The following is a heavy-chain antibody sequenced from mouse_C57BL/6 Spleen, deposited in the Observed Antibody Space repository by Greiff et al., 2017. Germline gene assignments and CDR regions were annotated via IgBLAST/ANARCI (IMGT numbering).Heavy chain of an antibody. CDR1: GFTFSSYA. V-gene: IGHV5-9-1*02. D-gene: IGHD4-1*01. CDR3: TRNWDYFDY. J-gene: IGHJ2*01. Sequence: EVQRVESGEGLVKPGGSLKLSCAASGFTFSSYAMSWVRQTPEKRLEWVAYISSGGDYIYYADTVKGRFTITRDNARNTLYLQMSSLKSEDTAMYYCTRNWDYFDYWGQGTTLTVSS. CDR2: ISSGGDYI.